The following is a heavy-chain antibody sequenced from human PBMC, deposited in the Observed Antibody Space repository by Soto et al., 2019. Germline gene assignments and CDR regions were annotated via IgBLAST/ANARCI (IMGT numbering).Heavy chain of an antibody. V-gene: IGHV1-69*02. CDR3: ARPTSTGTTSGYYFDY. CDR1: GGTFSSYP. J-gene: IGHJ4*02. D-gene: IGHD1-7*01. Sequence: QVQLVQSVAEVKKPGSSVKVSCKASGGTFSSYPISWVRQAPGQGLEWMGRIIPILDITDYAQRFQGRVTITADKSTSTAYMELSSLSSDDTAVYYCARPTSTGTTSGYYFDYWGQGTLVTVSS. CDR2: IIPILDIT.